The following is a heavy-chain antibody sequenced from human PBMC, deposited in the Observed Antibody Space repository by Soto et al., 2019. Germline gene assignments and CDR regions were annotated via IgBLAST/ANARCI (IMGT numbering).Heavy chain of an antibody. CDR1: GFTFSNYW. CDR3: ARASIPGAY. Sequence: EVQLVESGGGLVQPGGSLRLSCAASGFTFSNYWMHWVRQAPGKGLVWVSRINGDGSNIRYADSVKGRFTISRDNAKNTLYPQMHSLRGEDTAVYYCARASIPGAYWGQGILVTVSS. V-gene: IGHV3-74*01. CDR2: INGDGSNI. J-gene: IGHJ4*02.